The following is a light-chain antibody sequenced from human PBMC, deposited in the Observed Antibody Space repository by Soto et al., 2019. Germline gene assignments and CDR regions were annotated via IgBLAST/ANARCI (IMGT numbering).Light chain of an antibody. CDR2: GAS. V-gene: IGKV3-20*01. CDR3: QQYGSSYT. J-gene: IGKJ2*01. CDR1: QSVSSSY. Sequence: DIVLTQSPGTLSLSPGERASLSCRVSQSVSSSYLAWYQQKPGQAPRLLIYGASSRATGIPDRFSGSGSGTDFTLTISRLEPEDFAVYYCQQYGSSYTFGQGTKLEIK.